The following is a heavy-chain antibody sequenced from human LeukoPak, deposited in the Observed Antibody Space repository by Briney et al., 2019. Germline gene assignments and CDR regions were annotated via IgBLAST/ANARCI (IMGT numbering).Heavy chain of an antibody. CDR1: GYSFSSYW. V-gene: IGHV5-51*01. Sequence: GESLKISCKGSGYSFSSYWIAWVRQMPGKGLEWMGIIYPGDSDTTYSPSFQGQVTTSADKSISTAYLQWSSLKAADTAMYYCARQLGAAAGRVFFDFWGQGTLVSVSS. J-gene: IGHJ4*02. CDR2: IYPGDSDT. D-gene: IGHD6-13*01. CDR3: ARQLGAAAGRVFFDF.